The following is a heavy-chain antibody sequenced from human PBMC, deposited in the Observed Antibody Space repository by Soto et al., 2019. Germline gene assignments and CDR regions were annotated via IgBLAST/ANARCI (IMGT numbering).Heavy chain of an antibody. CDR3: ARASSRYKQGRYSSSWAFDY. Sequence: QVQLQESGPGLVKPSQTLSLTCTVSGGSISSGGYYWSWIRQHPGKGLEWIGYIYYSGSTYYNPSLKSRVTISVDTSKNQFSLKLSSVTAADTAVYYCARASSRYKQGRYSSSWAFDYWGQGTLVTVSS. D-gene: IGHD6-13*01. CDR2: IYYSGST. CDR1: GGSISSGGYY. J-gene: IGHJ4*02. V-gene: IGHV4-31*03.